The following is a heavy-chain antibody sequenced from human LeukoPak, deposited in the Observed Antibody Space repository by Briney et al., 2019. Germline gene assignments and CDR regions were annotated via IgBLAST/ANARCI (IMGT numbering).Heavy chain of an antibody. D-gene: IGHD1-26*01. CDR2: IKQDGSEK. J-gene: IGHJ3*02. V-gene: IGHV3-7*01. CDR1: GFTFSNYW. CDR3: ARDWVGATRSAFDI. Sequence: GGSLRLSCAASGFTFSNYWMGWVRQAPGKGLEWVANIKQDGSEKRYVDPVKGRFTISGDNAKNSLYLQMNSLRAEDTAVYYCARDWVGATRSAFDIWGQGTMVTVSS.